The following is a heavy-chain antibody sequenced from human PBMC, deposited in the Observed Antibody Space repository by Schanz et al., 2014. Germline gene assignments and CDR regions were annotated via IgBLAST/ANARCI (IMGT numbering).Heavy chain of an antibody. V-gene: IGHV3-66*01. CDR1: GFIVSSTY. Sequence: EVQLVESGGDLVQPGGSQRLSCAASGFIVSSTYMTWVRQAPGKGLEWVSIIYSGVSTYYADSVKGRFTISRDNSKNTVYLQMNSLRAEDTAIYFCAKDAAYYDSVIFPDHWGQGTLVTVSS. CDR3: AKDAAYYDSVIFPDH. J-gene: IGHJ4*02. D-gene: IGHD3-22*01. CDR2: IYSGVST.